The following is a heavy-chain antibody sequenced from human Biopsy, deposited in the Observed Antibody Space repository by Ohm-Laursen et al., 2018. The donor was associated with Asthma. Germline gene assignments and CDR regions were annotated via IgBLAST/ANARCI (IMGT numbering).Heavy chain of an antibody. CDR3: ARVPTTLRYFDL. CDR2: ISYSRST. Sequence: TPSLTCTVSGGSVSSGSYYWSWIRQPPGKGLAWVSYISYSRSTDYNPSLKSRLTISMDTSKNQFSLKLSSVTAADTAVYYCARVPTTLRYFDLWGRGTLVTVSS. V-gene: IGHV4-61*01. CDR1: GGSVSSGSYY. D-gene: IGHD2-15*01. J-gene: IGHJ2*01.